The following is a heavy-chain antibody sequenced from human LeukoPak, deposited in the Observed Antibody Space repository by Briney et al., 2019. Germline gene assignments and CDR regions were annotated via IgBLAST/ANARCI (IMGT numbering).Heavy chain of an antibody. D-gene: IGHD1-26*01. CDR3: AKDLPGGVGATGPFDP. CDR1: GFTFSSYA. J-gene: IGHJ5*02. CDR2: ISGSGGST. V-gene: IGHV3-23*01. Sequence: GGSLRLSCAASGFTFSSYAMSWVRQAPGKGLEWVSAISGSGGSTYYADSVKGRFTITRDNSKNTLYLQMNSLRAEDTAVYYCAKDLPGGVGATGPFDPWGQGTLVTVSS.